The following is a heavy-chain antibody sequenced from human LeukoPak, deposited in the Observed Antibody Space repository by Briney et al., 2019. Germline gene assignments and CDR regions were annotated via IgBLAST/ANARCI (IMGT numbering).Heavy chain of an antibody. CDR2: IYYSGST. J-gene: IGHJ4*02. CDR1: GGSISSYY. CDR3: ARDLYIAAFDY. Sequence: PSETLSLTCTVSGGSISSYYWSWIRQPPGKGLEWVGYIYYSGSTNYNPSLKSRVTISVDTSKNQFTLKLSSVTAADTVVYYCARDLYIAAFDYWGQGTLVTVSS. D-gene: IGHD6-6*01. V-gene: IGHV4-59*01.